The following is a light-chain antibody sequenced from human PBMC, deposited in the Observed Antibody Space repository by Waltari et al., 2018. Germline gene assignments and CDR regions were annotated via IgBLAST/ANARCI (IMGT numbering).Light chain of an antibody. Sequence: QSVLTQPPSASETPGQRVTISCSGSNSNLGSNFLYWYQQLPGTAPKLPISRNNQRPCGVPDRFSASKSGTSASLASDGLRSEDEAVYYCASWDDSHYVFGPGTQVTVL. CDR2: RNN. J-gene: IGLJ1*01. CDR1: NSNLGSNF. CDR3: ASWDDSHYV. V-gene: IGLV1-47*01.